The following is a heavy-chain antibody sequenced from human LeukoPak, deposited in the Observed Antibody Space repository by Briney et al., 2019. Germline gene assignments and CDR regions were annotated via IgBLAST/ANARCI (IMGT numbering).Heavy chain of an antibody. CDR2: IYYSGST. CDR1: GGSISSSNYY. Sequence: PSETLSLTCTVSGGSISSSNYYWGWIRQPPGKGLEWIGSIYYSGSTYYNPSLKSRVTISVDTSKNQFSLKLSSVTAADTAVYYCAKYITMIVGAQGTLVTVSS. V-gene: IGHV4-39*01. J-gene: IGHJ4*02. CDR3: AKYITMIV. D-gene: IGHD3-22*01.